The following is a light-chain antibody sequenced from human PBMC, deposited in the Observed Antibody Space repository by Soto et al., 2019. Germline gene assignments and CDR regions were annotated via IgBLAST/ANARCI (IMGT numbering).Light chain of an antibody. V-gene: IGKV3D-20*02. CDR3: QQRSNWT. CDR2: GAS. CDR1: QSVSSSY. Sequence: EIVLTQSPGTLSLSPGERATLSCRASQSVSSSYLAWYQQQPGQAPRLLIYGASSRATGIPDRFSGSGSGTDFTLTISSLEPEDFAVYYCQQRSNWTFGQGTKVDI. J-gene: IGKJ1*01.